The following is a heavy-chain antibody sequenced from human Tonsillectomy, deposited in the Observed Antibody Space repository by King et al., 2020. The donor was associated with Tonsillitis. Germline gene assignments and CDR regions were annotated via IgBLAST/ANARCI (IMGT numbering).Heavy chain of an antibody. CDR2: IQDTGNS. CDR1: GDSTSISRSSY. J-gene: IGHJ4*02. CDR3: GRPCSGSYSAFDY. Sequence: LQLQESCPGQVKPSETLSLTCTVFGDSTSISRSSYWGWIRQPPGKGLEWIARIQDTGNSFFNPSIKSRVTISLDTSKRHFSRKMTSLTAADTAVHYCGRPCSGSYSAFDYWGLGTLVTVSS. D-gene: IGHD1-26*01. V-gene: IGHV4-39*02.